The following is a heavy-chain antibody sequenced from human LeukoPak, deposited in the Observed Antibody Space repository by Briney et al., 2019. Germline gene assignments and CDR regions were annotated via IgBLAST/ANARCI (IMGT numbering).Heavy chain of an antibody. CDR1: GGSFSGYY. CDR3: VRWKECCGSLYFEH. J-gene: IGHJ4*02. D-gene: IGHD2-21*01. CDR2: INHSGST. V-gene: IGHV4-34*01. Sequence: SETLSLTCAVYGGSFSGYYWSWIRQPPGKGLEWVGEINHSGSTNYNPSLKRPVSISIGPTTNQFSLKLLSVPAAAPAVSYWVRWKECCGSLYFEHWGQGTLFTV.